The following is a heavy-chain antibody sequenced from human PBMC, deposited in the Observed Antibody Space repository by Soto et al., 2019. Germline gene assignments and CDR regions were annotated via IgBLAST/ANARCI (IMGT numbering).Heavy chain of an antibody. D-gene: IGHD6-13*01. V-gene: IGHV4-59*08. CDR1: GGSISSYY. CDR3: ARHGLIGSSSSGYNWFDP. J-gene: IGHJ5*02. Sequence: SSETLSLTCTVSGGSISSYYWIWIRQPPGKGLEWIGYIYYSGSTNYNPSLKSRVTISVDTSKNQFSLKLSSVTAADTAVYYCARHGLIGSSSSGYNWFDPWGQGTLVTVSS. CDR2: IYYSGST.